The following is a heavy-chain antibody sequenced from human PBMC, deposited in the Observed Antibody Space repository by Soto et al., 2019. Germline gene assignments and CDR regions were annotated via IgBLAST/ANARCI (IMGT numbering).Heavy chain of an antibody. J-gene: IGHJ3*02. D-gene: IGHD3-3*01. CDR2: ITKTVRST. CDR3: TKDADVYDFAFDS. V-gene: IGHV3-23*01. Sequence: EVQLLESGGGLVQPGGSLRISCATSGFTFSDYGINWVRQAPGKGLEWVSGITKTVRSTFLADSVRGRFTISRDNLNNIVYLQMNSLRADDTALYYCTKDADVYDFAFDSWGQGKMVTVSS. CDR1: GFTFSDYG.